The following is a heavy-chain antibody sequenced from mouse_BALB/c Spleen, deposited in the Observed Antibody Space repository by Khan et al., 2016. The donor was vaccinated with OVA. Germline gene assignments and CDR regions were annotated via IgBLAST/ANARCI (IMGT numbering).Heavy chain of an antibody. CDR1: GYTFTTYC. V-gene: IGHV1-7*01. CDR3: TRIGLYGSFTN. CDR2: IDPRTGYT. J-gene: IGHJ3*01. D-gene: IGHD2-12*01. Sequence: QVQLKQSGAELAKSGASVELSCKASGYTFTTYCMHWVKQRPGQGLEWIGYIDPRTGYTEYNQKFKDKATLTADKSSSTAYMQLSSLTSEASAVYYWTRIGLYGSFTNWGQGTLVTVSA.